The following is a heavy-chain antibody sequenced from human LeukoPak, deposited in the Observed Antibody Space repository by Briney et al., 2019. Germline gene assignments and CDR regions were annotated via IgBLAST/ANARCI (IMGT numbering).Heavy chain of an antibody. CDR3: ARGNYDILTGYYRTVQYFDY. J-gene: IGHJ4*02. Sequence: SVNVSCKASGGTFSSYAISWVRQAPGQGLEWMGGIIPIFGTANYAQKFQGRVTITADESTSTAYMELSSLRSEDTAVYYCARGNYDILTGYYRTVQYFDYWGQGTLVTVSS. CDR2: IIPIFGTA. CDR1: GGTFSSYA. V-gene: IGHV1-69*13. D-gene: IGHD3-9*01.